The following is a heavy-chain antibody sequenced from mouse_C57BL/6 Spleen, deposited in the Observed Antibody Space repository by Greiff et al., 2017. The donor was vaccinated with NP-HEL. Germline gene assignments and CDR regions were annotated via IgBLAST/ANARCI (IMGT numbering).Heavy chain of an antibody. V-gene: IGHV8-8*01. J-gene: IGHJ2*01. D-gene: IGHD1-1*01. CDR1: GFSLSTFGMG. CDR2: IWWDDDK. Sequence: QVTLKECGPGILQPSQTLSLTCSFSGFSLSTFGMGVGWIRQPSGQGLEWLAHIWWDDDKYYNPALKSRLTSSKDTSKNQVFLKIANVDTADTATYYCARLIYDDGSSRYYFDYWGQGTTLTVAS. CDR3: ARLIYDDGSSRYYFDY.